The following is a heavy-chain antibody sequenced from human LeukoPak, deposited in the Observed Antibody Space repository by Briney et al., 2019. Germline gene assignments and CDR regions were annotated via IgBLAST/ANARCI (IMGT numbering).Heavy chain of an antibody. D-gene: IGHD5-18*01. CDR1: GGSISSGGYS. V-gene: IGHV4-30-2*01. J-gene: IGHJ4*02. CDR2: IYHSGST. Sequence: SETLSLTCAVSGGSISSGGYSWSWIRQPPGKGLEWIGYIYHSGSTYYNPSLKSRVTISVDRSKNQFSLKLSSVTAADTAVYYCARVSYGYGYYFDYWGQGTLVTVSS. CDR3: ARVSYGYGYYFDY.